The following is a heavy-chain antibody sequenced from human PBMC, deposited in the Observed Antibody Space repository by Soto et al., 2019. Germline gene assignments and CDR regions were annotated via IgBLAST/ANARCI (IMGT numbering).Heavy chain of an antibody. CDR2: INHSGST. CDR1: GGSFSGYY. J-gene: IGHJ4*02. Sequence: QVQLQQWGAGLLKPSETLSLTCAVYGGSFSGYYWSWIRQPPGKGLEWIGEINHSGSTNYNPSLKGRVTVSVDTAKDQFSLRLSSGTAADTGVYYCALVVAGPDYWGQGTLVTVSS. CDR3: ALVVAGPDY. V-gene: IGHV4-34*01. D-gene: IGHD2-21*01.